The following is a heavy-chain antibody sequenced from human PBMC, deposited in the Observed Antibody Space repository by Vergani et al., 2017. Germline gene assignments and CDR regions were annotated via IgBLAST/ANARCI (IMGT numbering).Heavy chain of an antibody. CDR1: GFTFRSYA. J-gene: IGHJ2*01. CDR3: ATTQGRWYFDL. D-gene: IGHD1-1*01. Sequence: EVQLLESGGGLVQPGGSLRLSCAASGFTFRSYAMSWVRQAPGKGLEWVSAISGSGGSTYYADSVEGRFTISRDNSKNTLYLQMNSLRAEDTAVYYCATTQGRWYFDLWGRGTLVTVSS. V-gene: IGHV3-23*01. CDR2: ISGSGGST.